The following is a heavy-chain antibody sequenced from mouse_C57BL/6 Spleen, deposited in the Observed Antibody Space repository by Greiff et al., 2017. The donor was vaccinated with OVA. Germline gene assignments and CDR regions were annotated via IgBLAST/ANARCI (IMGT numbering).Heavy chain of an antibody. CDR3: TRVDLAATVVATYYFDY. V-gene: IGHV1-15*01. Sequence: VKLMESGAELVRPGASVTLSCKASGYTFTDYEMHWVKQTPVHGLEWIGAIDPETGGTAYNQKFKGKAILTADKSSSTAYMELRSLTSEDSAVYYCTRVDLAATVVATYYFDYWGQGTTLTVSS. CDR1: GYTFTDYE. CDR2: IDPETGGT. D-gene: IGHD1-1*01. J-gene: IGHJ2*01.